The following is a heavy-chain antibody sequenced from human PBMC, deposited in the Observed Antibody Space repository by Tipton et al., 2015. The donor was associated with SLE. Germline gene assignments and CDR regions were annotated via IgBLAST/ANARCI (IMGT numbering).Heavy chain of an antibody. CDR1: GGSFSGYY. V-gene: IGHV4-30-4*08. CDR2: IFYSGTT. J-gene: IGHJ5*02. CDR3: ARVASYDGSGYYLDWFDP. D-gene: IGHD3-22*01. Sequence: TLSLTCAVYGGSFSGYYWSWIRQPPGKGLEWIGYIFYSGTTYYNPSLKSRVTMSVDTSKNQFSLKLSSVTAADTAVYYCARVASYDGSGYYLDWFDPWGQGTLVTVSS.